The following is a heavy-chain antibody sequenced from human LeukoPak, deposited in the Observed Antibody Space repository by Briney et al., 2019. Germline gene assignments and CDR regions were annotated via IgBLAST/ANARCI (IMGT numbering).Heavy chain of an antibody. Sequence: GGSLRLSCAASGFTFSSYTMNWIRQAPGKGLEWVSYIISSTSTRSYADSVMGRFTISRDNDKNSLHLQMNSLRPEDTAVYYCARDKDYAFDIWGQGTIVTVS. J-gene: IGHJ3*02. CDR1: GFTFSSYT. CDR2: IISSTSTR. D-gene: IGHD3-16*01. CDR3: ARDKDYAFDI. V-gene: IGHV3-48*01.